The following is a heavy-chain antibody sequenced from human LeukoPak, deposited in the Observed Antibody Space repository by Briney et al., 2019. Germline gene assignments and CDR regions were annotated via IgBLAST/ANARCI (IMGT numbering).Heavy chain of an antibody. V-gene: IGHV4-59*01. Sequence: SETLSLTWSVAAGSISSYYWSWIRQPPGKGREWNGSIYYSGSTNYNPSLKSRVTISVDTSKNQFSLKLSSVTAADTAVYYCARDREVLRYFDWPTHDAFDIWGQGTMVTVSS. D-gene: IGHD3-9*01. CDR2: IYYSGST. J-gene: IGHJ3*02. CDR3: ARDREVLRYFDWPTHDAFDI. CDR1: AGSISSYY.